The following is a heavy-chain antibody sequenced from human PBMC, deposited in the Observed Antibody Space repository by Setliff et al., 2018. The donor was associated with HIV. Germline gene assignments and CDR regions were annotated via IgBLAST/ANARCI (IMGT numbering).Heavy chain of an antibody. CDR3: AKEHGNYDTSDDYSPDAFDI. D-gene: IGHD3-22*01. V-gene: IGHV4-38-2*02. Sequence: SETLSLTCTVSGYSISNGYYWAWIRQTPGKGPEWIGSIYHSGSTYYNPSLKSRVTISVATSKKQFSLKLTSVTAADTAVYYCAKEHGNYDTSDDYSPDAFDIWGQGTMVTV. CDR2: IYHSGST. CDR1: GYSISNGYY. J-gene: IGHJ3*02.